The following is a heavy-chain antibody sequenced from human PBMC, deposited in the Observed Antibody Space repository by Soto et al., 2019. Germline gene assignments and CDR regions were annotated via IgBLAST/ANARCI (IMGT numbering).Heavy chain of an antibody. CDR3: ARAGQGNGFAY. CDR2: IYSSGIT. CDR1: GGSISSGGYS. V-gene: IGHV4-30-2*01. D-gene: IGHD1-1*01. J-gene: IGHJ4*02. Sequence: TLCLTCSVSGGSISSGGYSWRWIRQPPGDGLEWIWYIYSSGITYYKPSGKSRVHISVKRSKSPSALNLSYVSARNTAVYYCARAGQGNGFAYWGQGTRVTVSS.